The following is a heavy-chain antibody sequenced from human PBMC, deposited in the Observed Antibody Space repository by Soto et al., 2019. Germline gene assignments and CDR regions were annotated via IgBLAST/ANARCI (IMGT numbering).Heavy chain of an antibody. CDR3: AKDIWGYSFDL. CDR1: GFTIANSA. V-gene: IGHV3-23*01. Sequence: EVQVLESGGGLVQPGGSLSLSCAASGFTIANSAMAWVRQAPGQGLEWVSAMDGGSTNTHYADSVQGRFTISRDTSKNSLFLQMDSLRADDTALYYCAKDIWGYSFDLWGRGTLVTVSS. J-gene: IGHJ2*01. D-gene: IGHD3-16*01. CDR2: MDGGSTNT.